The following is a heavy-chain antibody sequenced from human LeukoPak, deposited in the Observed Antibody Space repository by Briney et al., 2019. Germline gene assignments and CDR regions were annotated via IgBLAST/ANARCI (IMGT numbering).Heavy chain of an antibody. CDR2: IYPGDSDT. CDR1: GYSFTSYW. V-gene: IGHV5-51*01. J-gene: IGHJ4*02. D-gene: IGHD4-11*01. Sequence: GESLKISCKGSGYSFTSYWIAWVLQIPGKGLEWMGIIYPGDSDTRYSPSFQGQVTISADKSISTAYLQWSSLKASDTAMYYCARPHYSNYYFDYWGQGTLVTVSS. CDR3: ARPHYSNYYFDY.